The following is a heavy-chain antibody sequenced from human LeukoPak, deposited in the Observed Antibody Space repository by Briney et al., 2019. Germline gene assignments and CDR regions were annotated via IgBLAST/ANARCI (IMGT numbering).Heavy chain of an antibody. V-gene: IGHV1-24*01. Sequence: ASVKVSCKVSGYTLTELSMHWVRQAPGKGLEWMGGFDPEDGETIYAQKFQGRVTMTEDTSTDTAYMELSSLRPEDTAVYYCATDRGSYYFIDYWGQGTLVTVSS. D-gene: IGHD1-26*01. CDR3: ATDRGSYYFIDY. CDR1: GYTLTELS. CDR2: FDPEDGET. J-gene: IGHJ4*02.